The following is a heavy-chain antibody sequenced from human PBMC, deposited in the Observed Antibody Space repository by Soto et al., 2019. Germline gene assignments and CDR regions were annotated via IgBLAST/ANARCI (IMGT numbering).Heavy chain of an antibody. CDR2: IWYDGSNK. D-gene: IGHD3-10*01. CDR1: GFTFSSYG. Sequence: GGSLRLSCAASGFTFSSYGMHWVRQAPGKGLEWVAVIWYDGSNKYYADSVKGRFTISRDNSKNTLYLQMNSLRAEDTAVYYCGATPDLDRGGNYYYYMDVWGKGTTVTVSS. J-gene: IGHJ6*03. V-gene: IGHV3-33*01. CDR3: GATPDLDRGGNYYYYMDV.